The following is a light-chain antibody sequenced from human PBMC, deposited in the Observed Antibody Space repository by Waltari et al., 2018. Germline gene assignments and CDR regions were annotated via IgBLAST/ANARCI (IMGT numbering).Light chain of an antibody. J-gene: IGKJ2*01. CDR1: HDISNY. CDR2: DAS. Sequence: DIQMTQSPSSLSASVGDRVTITCQASHDISNYLNWYQQKPGKAPKLLIYDASNLETGVPYRFSGSGSGTDFSFTISSLQPEDIATYYCQQFDNLVYTFGQGTKLEIK. CDR3: QQFDNLVYT. V-gene: IGKV1-33*01.